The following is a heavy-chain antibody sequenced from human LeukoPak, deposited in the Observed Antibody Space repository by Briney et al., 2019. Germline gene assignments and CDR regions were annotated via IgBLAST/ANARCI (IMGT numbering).Heavy chain of an antibody. J-gene: IGHJ6*02. D-gene: IGHD1-1*01. CDR3: ARNASYGMDV. CDR2: ISAYNANT. CDR1: GYTFTTYG. Sequence: ASVKVSCKASGYTFTTYGISWVRQAPGHGLEWMGWISAYNANTNYLQKLQGRLTMTTHTDTSTASKELRSLRSDDTVVYYCARNASYGMDVWGQGTTVSVPS. V-gene: IGHV1-18*01.